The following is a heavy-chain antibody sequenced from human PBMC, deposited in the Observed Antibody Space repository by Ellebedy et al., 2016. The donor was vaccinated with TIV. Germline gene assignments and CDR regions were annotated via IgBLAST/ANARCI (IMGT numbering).Heavy chain of an antibody. D-gene: IGHD5-18*01. J-gene: IGHJ4*02. CDR2: ISSNEVDT. CDR3: ARDSSGGPGPSSYGSDY. V-gene: IGHV3-30*03. Sequence: GGSLRLXXAASGFTFNIYGMHWVRQAPGKGLEWVALISSNEVDTYYADSVRGRFTISRDTSKNTLYLQIDSLRPEDTAVYFCARDSSGGPGPSSYGSDYWGRGILVSASS. CDR1: GFTFNIYG.